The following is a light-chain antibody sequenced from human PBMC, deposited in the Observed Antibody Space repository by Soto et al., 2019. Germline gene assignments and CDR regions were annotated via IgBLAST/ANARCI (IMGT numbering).Light chain of an antibody. CDR2: GAS. CDR3: QQYGNSPKT. CDR1: LSLSSSY. Sequence: EIVLTQSPGTLSMSPGERATLSCRASLSLSSSYIAWYQQKPGQAPRLLIYGASSRATGIPDRFSGSGSGTDFTLTITRLAREDFAVYYCQQYGNSPKTFGQGTKV. V-gene: IGKV3-20*01. J-gene: IGKJ1*01.